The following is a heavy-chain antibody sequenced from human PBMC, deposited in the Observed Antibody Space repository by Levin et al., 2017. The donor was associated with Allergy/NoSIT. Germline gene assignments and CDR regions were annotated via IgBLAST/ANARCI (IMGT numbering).Heavy chain of an antibody. Sequence: SETLSLTCAVYGGSFSGYYWSWIRQPPGKGLEWIGEINHSGSTNYNPSLKSRVTISVDTSKNQFSLKLSSVTAADTAVYYCARGGLQYWWFDPWGQGTLVTVSS. D-gene: IGHD4-11*01. V-gene: IGHV4-34*01. CDR1: GGSFSGYY. J-gene: IGHJ5*02. CDR3: ARGGLQYWWFDP. CDR2: INHSGST.